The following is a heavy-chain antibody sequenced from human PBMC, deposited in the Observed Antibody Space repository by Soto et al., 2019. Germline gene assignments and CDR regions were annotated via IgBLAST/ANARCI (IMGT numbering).Heavy chain of an antibody. CDR1: GGTFSSYA. CDR3: ARASYYYDSSGYYYFDY. J-gene: IGHJ4*02. CDR2: IIPIFGTA. Sequence: QVQLVQSGAEVKKPGSSVKVSCKASGGTFSSYAISWVRQAPGQGLEWMGGIIPIFGTANYAQKFQGRVTITADESTSTAYMELSSLRSEDTAVYYCARASYYYDSSGYYYFDYWGQGTLVTVSS. V-gene: IGHV1-69*12. D-gene: IGHD3-22*01.